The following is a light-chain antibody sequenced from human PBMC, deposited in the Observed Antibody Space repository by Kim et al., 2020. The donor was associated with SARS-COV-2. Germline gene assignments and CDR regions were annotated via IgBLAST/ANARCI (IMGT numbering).Light chain of an antibody. V-gene: IGLV2-14*03. Sequence: QSITISGPGTSSDVGGYNYGSWYQQHPGKAPKLMIYDVSNRPSGVSNRFSGSKSGNTASLTISGLQAEDEADYYCSSYTSSSTILFGGGTQLT. CDR2: DVS. CDR1: SSDVGGYNY. J-gene: IGLJ2*01. CDR3: SSYTSSSTIL.